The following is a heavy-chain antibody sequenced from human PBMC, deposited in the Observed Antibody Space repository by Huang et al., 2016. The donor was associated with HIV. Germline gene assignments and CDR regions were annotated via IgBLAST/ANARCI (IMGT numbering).Heavy chain of an antibody. V-gene: IGHV1-8*03. Sequence: QVQLVQSGAEVKKPGASVKVSCKTSGYTFANYDINWVRQATGQGLEWMGGIKPDGGNTGYEPKFQGRVTSTRNTSITTAYMERSSLRSADTAVYYCARTPGYCSNINCYHRRWFDPWGQGTLVTVSS. CDR2: IKPDGGNT. D-gene: IGHD2-2*01. J-gene: IGHJ5*02. CDR3: ARTPGYCSNINCYHRRWFDP. CDR1: GYTFANYD.